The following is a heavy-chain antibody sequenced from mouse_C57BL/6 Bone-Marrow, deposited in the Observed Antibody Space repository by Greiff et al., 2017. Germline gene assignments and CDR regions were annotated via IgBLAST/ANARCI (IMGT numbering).Heavy chain of an antibody. V-gene: IGHV1-4*01. CDR3: ARTYSSYYFDY. D-gene: IGHD1-1*01. CDR1: GYTFTSYT. Sequence: VQLVESGAELARPGASVKMSCKASGYTFTSYTMHWVKQRPGQGLEWIGYINPSSGYTKYNQKFKDKATLTADKYSSTAYMQLSSLTSEDSAVYYCARTYSSYYFDYWGQGTTLTVSS. CDR2: INPSSGYT. J-gene: IGHJ2*01.